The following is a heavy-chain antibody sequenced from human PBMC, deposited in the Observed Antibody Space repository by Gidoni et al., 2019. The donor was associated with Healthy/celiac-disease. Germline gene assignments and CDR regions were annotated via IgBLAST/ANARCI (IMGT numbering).Heavy chain of an antibody. V-gene: IGHV4-31*03. CDR2: IYYSGGT. D-gene: IGHD4-17*01. Sequence: QVQLQESGPGLVKPSQNLSLTCTVPGGSIRSGAYYWSWIRQHPGKGLEWIGHIYYSGGTYYNPSLKSRVTISVDTSKNQFSLKLSSVTAADTAVYYCARNLRTTVTTAPYYYMDVWGKGTTVTVSS. CDR1: GGSIRSGAYY. J-gene: IGHJ6*03. CDR3: ARNLRTTVTTAPYYYMDV.